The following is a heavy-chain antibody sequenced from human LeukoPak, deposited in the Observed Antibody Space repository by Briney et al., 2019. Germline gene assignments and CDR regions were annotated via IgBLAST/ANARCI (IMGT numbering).Heavy chain of an antibody. CDR3: ARVRSSSSGWYSDY. V-gene: IGHV4-34*01. D-gene: IGHD6-19*01. CDR1: GGSFSGYY. Sequence: PSETLSLTCAVYGGSFSGYYWSWIRQPPGKGLEWIGEINHSGSTNYNPSLKSRVTISVDTTKNQFSLKLSSLTAADTAVYYCARVRSSSSGWYSDYWGQGTLVTVSS. CDR2: INHSGST. J-gene: IGHJ4*02.